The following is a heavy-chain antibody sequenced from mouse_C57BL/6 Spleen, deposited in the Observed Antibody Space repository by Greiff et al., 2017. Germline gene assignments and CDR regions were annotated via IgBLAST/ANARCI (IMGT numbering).Heavy chain of an antibody. CDR3: ARAVYYRGYFDV. D-gene: IGHD2-12*01. Sequence: EVQLQQSGPELVKPGASVKISCKASGYTFTDYYMNWVKQSHGKSLEWIGDINPNNGGTSYNQKFKGKATLTVDKSSSTAYMELRSLTSEDSAVYYCARAVYYRGYFDVWGTGTTVTVSS. CDR1: GYTFTDYY. V-gene: IGHV1-26*01. CDR2: INPNNGGT. J-gene: IGHJ1*03.